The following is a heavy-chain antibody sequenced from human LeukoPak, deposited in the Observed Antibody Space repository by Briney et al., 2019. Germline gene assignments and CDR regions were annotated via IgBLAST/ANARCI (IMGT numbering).Heavy chain of an antibody. CDR1: GGTFSSYA. V-gene: IGHV1-69*13. Sequence: SVKVSCKASGGTFSSYAISWVRQAPGQGLEWMGGIIPIFGTANYAQKFQGRVTITADESTSTAYMELSSLRSEDTAVYYCARAYYYDSSGPRSQFDYWGQGTLVTVSS. J-gene: IGHJ4*02. CDR3: ARAYYYDSSGPRSQFDY. CDR2: IIPIFGTA. D-gene: IGHD3-22*01.